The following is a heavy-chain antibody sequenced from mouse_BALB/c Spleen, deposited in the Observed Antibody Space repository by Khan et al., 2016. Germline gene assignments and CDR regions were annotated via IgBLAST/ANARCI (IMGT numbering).Heavy chain of an antibody. Sequence: QIQLVQSGPELKKPGETVKISCKASGYTFTNYGMNWVKQAPGKGLKWMGWINSNTGEPTYAEEFKGRFAFSLETSASTAYLQINNLKHEDTATYFCASTGDSAYDAMDYWGQGTSVTVSA. CDR3: ASTGDSAYDAMDY. CDR2: INSNTGEP. D-gene: IGHD2-13*01. J-gene: IGHJ4*01. V-gene: IGHV9-3*02. CDR1: GYTFTNYG.